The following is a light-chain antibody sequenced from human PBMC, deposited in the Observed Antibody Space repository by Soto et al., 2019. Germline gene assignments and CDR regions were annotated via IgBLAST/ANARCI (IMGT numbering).Light chain of an antibody. V-gene: IGKV1-5*03. CDR1: QSVSSW. CDR3: QQYQTYWS. CDR2: RAS. J-gene: IGKJ1*01. Sequence: DLQMTQSPSTLSASVGDRVTITCRASQSVSSWLAWYQQKPGKAPKVLIYRASTLETGVPSRFSGSGSGTEFTLTISSLQPDDFAIYYCQQYQTYWSFGQGTNVEIK.